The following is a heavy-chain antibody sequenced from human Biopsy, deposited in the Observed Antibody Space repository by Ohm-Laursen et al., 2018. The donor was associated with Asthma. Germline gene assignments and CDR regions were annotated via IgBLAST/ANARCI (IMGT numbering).Heavy chain of an antibody. J-gene: IGHJ4*02. CDR2: INSVFGTT. V-gene: IGHV1-69*13. D-gene: IGHD2-2*01. CDR1: GGTFNTYV. CDR3: ARKAGSCISRTCYSLDF. Sequence: VKISCKSLGGTFNTYVIGWVRQAPGQGLEWMGGINSVFGTTTYPQKFQDRVTITADDSTSTVYMELSSLRSGDTAVYYCARKAGSCISRTCYSLDFWGEGTLVTVSS.